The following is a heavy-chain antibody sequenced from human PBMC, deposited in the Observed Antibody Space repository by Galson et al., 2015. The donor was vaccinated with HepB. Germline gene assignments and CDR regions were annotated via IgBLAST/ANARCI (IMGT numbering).Heavy chain of an antibody. J-gene: IGHJ6*02. D-gene: IGHD4-23*01. CDR1: GFTFSSYA. Sequence: SLRLSCAASGFTFSSYAMSWVRQAPGKGLEWVSAISGSGGSTYYADSVKGRFTISRDNSKNTLYLQMNSLRAEDTAVYYCAKRSTVVRGGGYYYGMDVWGQGTTVTVSS. V-gene: IGHV3-23*01. CDR3: AKRSTVVRGGGYYYGMDV. CDR2: ISGSGGST.